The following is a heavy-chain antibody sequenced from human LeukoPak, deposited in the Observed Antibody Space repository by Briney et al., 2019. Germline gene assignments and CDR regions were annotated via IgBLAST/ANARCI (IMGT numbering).Heavy chain of an antibody. CDR3: ARDSGERGSGSYLIAY. V-gene: IGHV1-2*06. D-gene: IGHD3-10*01. Sequence: ASVKVSCKASGYIFTDYYMHWVRQAPGQEPGWMGRINPNSGGTNYAQKFQGRVTMTRDTSISAAYMELSRLRSDDTAVYYCARDSGERGSGSYLIAYWGQGTLVTVSS. CDR2: INPNSGGT. J-gene: IGHJ4*02. CDR1: GYIFTDYY.